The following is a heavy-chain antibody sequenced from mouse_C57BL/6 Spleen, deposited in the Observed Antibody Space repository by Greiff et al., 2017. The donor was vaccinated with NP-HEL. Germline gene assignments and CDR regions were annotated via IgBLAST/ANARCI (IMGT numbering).Heavy chain of an antibody. V-gene: IGHV2-5*01. CDR2: IWRGGST. D-gene: IGHD2-2*01. CDR1: GFSLTSYG. J-gene: IGHJ4*01. CDR3: AKNGYDGNYAMDY. Sequence: VQLQQSGPGLVQPSQSLSITCTVSGFSLTSYGVHWVRQSPGKGLEWLGVIWRGGSTDYNAAFMSRLSITKDNSKSQVFFKMNSLQADDTAIYYCAKNGYDGNYAMDYWGQGTSVTVSS.